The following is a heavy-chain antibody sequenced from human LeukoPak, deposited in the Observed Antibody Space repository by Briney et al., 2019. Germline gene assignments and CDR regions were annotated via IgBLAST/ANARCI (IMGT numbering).Heavy chain of an antibody. Sequence: ASVKVSCKASGYTFTNYDINWVRQATGQGLEWMGWMNPNSGYTGYAQKFQGRFTMTRNTSISTAYMELSSLRSEDTAVYYCARGAVIPATMGYYGMDVWGQGTTVSVPS. CDR3: ARGAVIPATMGYYGMDV. D-gene: IGHD2-2*01. CDR1: GYTFTNYD. J-gene: IGHJ6*02. CDR2: MNPNSGYT. V-gene: IGHV1-8*01.